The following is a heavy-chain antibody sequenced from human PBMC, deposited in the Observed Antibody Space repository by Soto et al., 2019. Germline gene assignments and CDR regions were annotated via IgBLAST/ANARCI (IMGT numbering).Heavy chain of an antibody. CDR3: ARDRYTNWFDP. CDR2: IWSDGSNK. Sequence: ESGGGVVQPGRSLRLSCAASGFTFSTHGMHWVRQAPGKGLEWVAIIWSDGSNKYYTDSVKGRFTISRDNSKKTVYLHMNSLRAEDTAVYYCARDRYTNWFDPWGQGTLVTVSS. V-gene: IGHV3-33*01. D-gene: IGHD3-16*02. CDR1: GFTFSTHG. J-gene: IGHJ5*02.